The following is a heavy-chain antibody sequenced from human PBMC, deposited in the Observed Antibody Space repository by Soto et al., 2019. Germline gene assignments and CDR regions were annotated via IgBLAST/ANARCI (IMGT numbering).Heavy chain of an antibody. J-gene: IGHJ4*02. CDR3: AREHSSGYIDY. V-gene: IGHV4-39*02. CDR2: IYYSGST. D-gene: IGHD3-22*01. CDR1: GDSITSKSYY. Sequence: SETLSLTCTVSGDSITSKSYYWAWIRQPPGKGLEWVGSIYYSGSTYYNPSLKSRVTISVDTSKNQFSLKLSSVTAEDTAVYYCAREHSSGYIDYWGQGALVTVSS.